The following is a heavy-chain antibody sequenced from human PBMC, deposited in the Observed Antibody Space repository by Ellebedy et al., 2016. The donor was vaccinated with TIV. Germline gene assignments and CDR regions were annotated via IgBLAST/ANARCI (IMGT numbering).Heavy chain of an antibody. Sequence: PAGSLRLSCAASGFTFRSYAMSWVRQAPGKGLEWVSAISSSGGSTYFADSVKGRFTISRDNSKNTLYLQMNNLRAEDTAVYYCAKSPNTVATGGYYWGQGIQVTVSS. J-gene: IGHJ4*02. CDR1: GFTFRSYA. CDR3: AKSPNTVATGGYY. V-gene: IGHV3-23*01. D-gene: IGHD5-12*01. CDR2: ISSSGGST.